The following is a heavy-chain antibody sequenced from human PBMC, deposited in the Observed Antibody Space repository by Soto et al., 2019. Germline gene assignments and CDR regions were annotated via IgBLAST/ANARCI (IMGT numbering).Heavy chain of an antibody. V-gene: IGHV2-5*01. Sequence: QITLKESGPTLVKPTQTLTLTCTFSGFSLSTSGMGVAWIRQPPEKALEWLAVIYWTDDKRYSPSLKSRLTNTKDTSKNQVVLTMTDMDPVDTATYYCAHRKSSYYGSENTYYYGMDVWGQGTTVTVSS. D-gene: IGHD3-10*01. CDR2: IYWTDDK. CDR3: AHRKSSYYGSENTYYYGMDV. J-gene: IGHJ6*01. CDR1: GFSLSTSGMG.